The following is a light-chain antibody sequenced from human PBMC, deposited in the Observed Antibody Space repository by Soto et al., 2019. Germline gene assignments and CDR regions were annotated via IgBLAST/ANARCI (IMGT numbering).Light chain of an antibody. CDR2: DVS. Sequence: QSALTQPASVSGSPGQSITISCTGTSSDVGGYNYVSWYQQHPGKAPKPLIYDVSNRPSVVSNRFSGSKSGNTASLTISGLQAEDEADYYCNSYTSSSNLVFGGGTKLTVL. CDR1: SSDVGGYNY. V-gene: IGLV2-14*01. CDR3: NSYTSSSNLV. J-gene: IGLJ3*02.